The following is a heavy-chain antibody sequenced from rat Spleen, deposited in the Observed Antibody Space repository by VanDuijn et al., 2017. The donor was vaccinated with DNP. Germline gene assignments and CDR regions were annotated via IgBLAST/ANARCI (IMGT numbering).Heavy chain of an antibody. J-gene: IGHJ2*01. CDR1: GYSITSNY. CDR2: INYSGTT. V-gene: IGHV3-1*01. Sequence: EVQFQESGPGLVKSSQSLSLTCSVTGYSITSNYWAWIRKFPGNKMEWMGYINYSGTTAYNPSLRSRISITKYTSKNQFFLQLNSVTTEDTATYYCARSVYYYSGYIPFDYWGQGVMVTVSS. CDR3: ARSVYYYSGYIPFDY. D-gene: IGHD1-2*01.